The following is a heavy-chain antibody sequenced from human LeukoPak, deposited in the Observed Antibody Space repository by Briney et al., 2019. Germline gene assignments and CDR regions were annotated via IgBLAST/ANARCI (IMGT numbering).Heavy chain of an antibody. D-gene: IGHD2-15*01. J-gene: IGHJ4*02. Sequence: GGSLRLSCAASGFTFSSYAMSWVRQAPGKGLEWVSAISGSGGSTYYADSVKGRFTISRDNSKNTLYLQMNSLRAEGTAVYYCAKAYIVVVVAATHFDYWGQGTLVTVSS. CDR3: AKAYIVVVVAATHFDY. CDR2: ISGSGGST. V-gene: IGHV3-23*01. CDR1: GFTFSSYA.